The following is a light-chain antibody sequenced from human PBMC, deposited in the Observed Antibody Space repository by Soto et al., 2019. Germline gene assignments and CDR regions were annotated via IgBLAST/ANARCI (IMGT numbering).Light chain of an antibody. J-gene: IGLJ3*02. Sequence: QSALTQPASVSGSPGQSITISCAGSNSDVGAYNYVSWYQQHPGKAPKLIIFDVSNRPSGVSDRFSASKSGNTASLTISGLQAEDEADYYCSSFTTSTTLVFGGGPQLTVL. CDR1: NSDVGAYNY. CDR3: SSFTTSTTLV. V-gene: IGLV2-14*03. CDR2: DVS.